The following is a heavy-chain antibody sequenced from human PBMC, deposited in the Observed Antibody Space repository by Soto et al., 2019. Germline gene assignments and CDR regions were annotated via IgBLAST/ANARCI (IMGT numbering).Heavy chain of an antibody. CDR2: SYYSGTT. V-gene: IGHV4-39*01. CDR3: TSCYTWNDTYFDP. J-gene: IGHJ5*02. Sequence: PSETLSLTCTVSGASISVHSYYWTWIRQPPGKGLEWIGSSYYSGTTYFNPSLTSRATISVDTSKNQFSLRLTSVTAADTAIYYCTSCYTWNDTYFDPWGPGALVTVSS. CDR1: GASISVHSYY. D-gene: IGHD2-2*02.